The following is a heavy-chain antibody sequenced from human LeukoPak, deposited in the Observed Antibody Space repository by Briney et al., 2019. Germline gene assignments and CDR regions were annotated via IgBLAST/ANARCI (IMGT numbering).Heavy chain of an antibody. CDR1: GVTFSDYY. CDR3: ASALGYSYEIGFDY. Sequence: GGSLRLSCAASGVTFSDYYMSWIRQAPGKGLEWVSYISSSGSTIYYADSVRGRFTISRDNAKNSLYLQMNSLRAEDTAVYYCASALGYSYEIGFDYWGQGTLVTVSS. J-gene: IGHJ4*02. CDR2: ISSSGSTI. D-gene: IGHD5-18*01. V-gene: IGHV3-11*01.